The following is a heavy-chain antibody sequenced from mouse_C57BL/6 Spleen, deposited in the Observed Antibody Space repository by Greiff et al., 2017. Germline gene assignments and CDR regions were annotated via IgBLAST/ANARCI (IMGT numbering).Heavy chain of an antibody. CDR3: ARSITTVVATNFDY. Sequence: VQLQESGAELVKPGASVKISCKASGYAFSSYWMNWVKQRPGKGLEWIGQIYPGDGDPNYNGKFKGKATLTADTSSSPAYMQLSSLTSEDSAVYCCARSITTVVATNFDYWGQGTTLTVSS. V-gene: IGHV1-80*01. J-gene: IGHJ2*01. CDR1: GYAFSSYW. D-gene: IGHD1-1*01. CDR2: IYPGDGDP.